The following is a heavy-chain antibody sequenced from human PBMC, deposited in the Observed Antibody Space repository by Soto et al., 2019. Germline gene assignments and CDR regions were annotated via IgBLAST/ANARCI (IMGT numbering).Heavy chain of an antibody. V-gene: IGHV3-23*01. J-gene: IGHJ4*02. CDR1: GFTFSSYA. Sequence: GSLRLSCAASGFTFSSYAMSWVRQAPGKGLEWVSAIRGSGGSTYYADSVKGRFTISRDNSKNTLFLQMNSLRADDTAVYYCAKAWYYDSSGYLPFDYWGQGTLVTVSS. CDR2: IRGSGGST. D-gene: IGHD3-22*01. CDR3: AKAWYYDSSGYLPFDY.